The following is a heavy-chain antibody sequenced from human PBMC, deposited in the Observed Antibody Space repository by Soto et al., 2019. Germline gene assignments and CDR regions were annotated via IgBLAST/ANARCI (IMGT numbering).Heavy chain of an antibody. CDR3: ARVISGGNSDS. CDR2: MNPNSGNT. Sequence: QVQLVQSGAEVKKPGASVTVSCQTSGYSFTNFDINWVRQAPGQGLEWIGWMNPNSGNTGYAQKFQGRVTMTRNTSIRTAYMELSSLSFDDTAVYFCARVISGGNSDSWGQGTLVTVSS. CDR1: GYSFTNFD. J-gene: IGHJ4*02. D-gene: IGHD2-15*01. V-gene: IGHV1-8*01.